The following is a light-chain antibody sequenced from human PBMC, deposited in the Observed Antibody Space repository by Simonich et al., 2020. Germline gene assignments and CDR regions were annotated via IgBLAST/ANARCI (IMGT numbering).Light chain of an antibody. CDR2: DVS. J-gene: IGLJ2*01. V-gene: IGLV2-14*01. CDR1: SSDVGGYNY. Sequence: QSALTQPASVSGSPGQSITISCTGTSSDVGGYNYVSWYQQPPAKAPKLLICDVSKRPSGVSNRFSGSKSGNTASLTISGLQAEDEADYYCSSYTSSSTLVFGGGTKLTVL. CDR3: SSYTSSSTLV.